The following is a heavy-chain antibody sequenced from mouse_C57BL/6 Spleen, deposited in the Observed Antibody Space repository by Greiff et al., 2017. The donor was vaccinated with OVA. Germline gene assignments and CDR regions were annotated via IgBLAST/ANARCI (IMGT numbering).Heavy chain of an antibody. CDR2: IHPNSGRT. J-gene: IGHJ1*03. CDR3: ARNYDGAG. CDR1: GYTFTSYW. V-gene: IGHV1-64*01. Sequence: VQLQQPGAELVKPGASVKLSCKASGYTFTSYWMHWVKQRPGQGLEWIGMIHPNSGRTNYNEKLKSKATLTVDKSSSTAYMQLSSLTSEDSAVYYCARNYDGAGWGTGTTVTVSS. D-gene: IGHD2-4*01.